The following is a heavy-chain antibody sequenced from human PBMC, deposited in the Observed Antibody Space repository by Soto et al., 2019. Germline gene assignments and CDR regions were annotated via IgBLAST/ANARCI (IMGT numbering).Heavy chain of an antibody. CDR1: GFSLSTSGVG. D-gene: IGHD2-21*02. CDR3: AHMGYIVVVTAILHHFDY. V-gene: IGHV2-5*01. J-gene: IGHJ4*02. CDR2: IYWNDDK. Sequence: SGPTLVNPTQTLTLTCTFSGFSLSTSGVGVGWIRQPPGKALEWLALIYWNDDKHYSPSLKSRLTITKDTSKNQVVLTMTNMDPVDTATYYCAHMGYIVVVTAILHHFDYWGQGTLVTVSS.